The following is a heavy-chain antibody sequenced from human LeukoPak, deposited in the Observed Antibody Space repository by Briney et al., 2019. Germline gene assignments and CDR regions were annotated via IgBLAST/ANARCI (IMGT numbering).Heavy chain of an antibody. V-gene: IGHV4-34*01. CDR2: INHSGST. Sequence: KTSETLSLTCAVYGGSFSGYYWSWIRQPPGKGLEWIGEINHSGSTNYNPSLKSRVTISVDTSKNQFSLKLSSVTAADTAVYYCARVGIYDSSGHSIWGQGTLVTVSS. D-gene: IGHD3-22*01. CDR1: GGSFSGYY. J-gene: IGHJ4*02. CDR3: ARVGIYDSSGHSI.